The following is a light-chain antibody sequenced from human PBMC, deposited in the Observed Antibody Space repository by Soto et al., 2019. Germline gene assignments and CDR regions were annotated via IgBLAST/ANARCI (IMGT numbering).Light chain of an antibody. Sequence: QSALTQPASVSGSPGQSITISCTGTISDIGGYNFISWYQHHPGKAPKLVIYDVNNRPSGISYRFSGSKSGNTASLTISGLHAEYEADYYCASYTRTTTLVFGGGTKVTGL. V-gene: IGLV2-14*01. CDR1: ISDIGGYNF. CDR3: ASYTRTTTLV. CDR2: DVN. J-gene: IGLJ2*01.